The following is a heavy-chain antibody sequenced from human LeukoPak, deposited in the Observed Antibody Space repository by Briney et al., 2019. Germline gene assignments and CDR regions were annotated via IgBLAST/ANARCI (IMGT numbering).Heavy chain of an antibody. V-gene: IGHV4-4*07. CDR3: ARESYSSSYLFDF. CDR1: GGSISSYY. D-gene: IGHD6-6*01. Sequence: SETLSLTCTVSGGSISSYYWSWIRHPAGKGLEWIGRIYTSGSTNYNPSLKSRVTMSVDTSKNQLSLKVNSVTAADTAVYYCARESYSSSYLFDFWGQGTLVTVSS. CDR2: IYTSGST. J-gene: IGHJ4*02.